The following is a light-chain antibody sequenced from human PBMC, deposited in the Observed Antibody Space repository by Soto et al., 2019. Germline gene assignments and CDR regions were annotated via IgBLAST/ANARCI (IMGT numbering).Light chain of an antibody. CDR3: QQYGSSPPKT. CDR2: GAS. V-gene: IGKV3-20*01. Sequence: EIVLTQSPGTLSLSPGERATLSCRASESLSSAYLAWYQQKPGQAPRLLLYGASTRATGIPDRFSGSGSGTECTLTISRLEPEDLAVYYCQQYGSSPPKTFGQGTKVEIK. CDR1: ESLSSAY. J-gene: IGKJ1*01.